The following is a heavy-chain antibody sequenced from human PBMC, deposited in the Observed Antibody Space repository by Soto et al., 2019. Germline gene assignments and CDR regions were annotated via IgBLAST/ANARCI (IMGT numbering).Heavy chain of an antibody. CDR1: GFSVTSYT. D-gene: IGHD2-21*02. V-gene: IGHV4-4*07. J-gene: IGHJ4*02. CDR2: VFSSVSA. Sequence: XETLSLTCIVAGFSVTSYTWSWVRQPANKGLEWIGRVFSSVSATYSPSLKSRVRISMDTPENRISLKLDSVTAADAGVYYCTRDGMTTGDTWGPGTLVTVSS. CDR3: TRDGMTTGDT.